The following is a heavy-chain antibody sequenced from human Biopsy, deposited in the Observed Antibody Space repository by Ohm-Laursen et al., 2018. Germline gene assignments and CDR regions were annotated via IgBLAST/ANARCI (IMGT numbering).Heavy chain of an antibody. J-gene: IGHJ3*02. CDR1: GDSISNDY. CDR2: IHTSGST. V-gene: IGHV4-4*07. D-gene: IGHD3/OR15-3a*01. Sequence: SETLSLTCAVSGDSISNDYWSWIRQSAGQGLEWIGRIHTSGSTNHNLSLKSQATMSVDTSKNQFSLKLRSVTAADTAVYYCARGTGKYYVYGAFDIWGQGTMVTVSS. CDR3: ARGTGKYYVYGAFDI.